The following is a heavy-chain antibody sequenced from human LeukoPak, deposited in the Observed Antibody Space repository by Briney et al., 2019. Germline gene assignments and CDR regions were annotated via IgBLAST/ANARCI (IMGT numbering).Heavy chain of an antibody. V-gene: IGHV3-21*01. CDR3: ARDSLTGTNSFDY. J-gene: IGHJ4*02. Sequence: GGSLRLSCETAGFTFSSYVMHWVRQAPGKGLEWVSSISSSSSYIYYADSVKGRFTISRDNAKNSLYLQMNSLRAEDTAVYYCARDSLTGTNSFDYWGQGTLVTVSS. CDR2: ISSSSSYI. D-gene: IGHD1-20*01. CDR1: GFTFSSYV.